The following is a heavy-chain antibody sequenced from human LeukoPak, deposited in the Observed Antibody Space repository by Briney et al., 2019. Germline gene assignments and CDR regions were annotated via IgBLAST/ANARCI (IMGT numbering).Heavy chain of an antibody. CDR2: ISSSSSYI. Sequence: GGSLRLSCAASGFTFSSYSMNWVRQAPGKGLEWVSFISSSSSYIYYADSVKGRFTISRDNAKNSLYLQMNSLRAEDTAVYYCASPGVLGTHYFDYWGQGTLVTVSS. CDR1: GFTFSSYS. CDR3: ASPGVLGTHYFDY. J-gene: IGHJ4*02. V-gene: IGHV3-21*01. D-gene: IGHD1-1*01.